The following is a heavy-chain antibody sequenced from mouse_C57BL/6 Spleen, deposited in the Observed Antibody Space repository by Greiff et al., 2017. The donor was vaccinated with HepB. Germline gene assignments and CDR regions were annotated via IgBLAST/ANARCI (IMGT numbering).Heavy chain of an antibody. J-gene: IGHJ1*03. V-gene: IGHV3-8*01. Sequence: EVQLQQSGPGLAKPSQTLSLTCSVTGYSITSDYWNWIRKFPGNKLEYMGYISYSGSTYYNPSLKSRISITRDTSKNQYYLQLNSVTTEDTATYYCARSPSYYYGSSPYWYFDVWGTGTTVTVSS. CDR1: GYSITSDY. D-gene: IGHD1-1*01. CDR2: ISYSGST. CDR3: ARSPSYYYGSSPYWYFDV.